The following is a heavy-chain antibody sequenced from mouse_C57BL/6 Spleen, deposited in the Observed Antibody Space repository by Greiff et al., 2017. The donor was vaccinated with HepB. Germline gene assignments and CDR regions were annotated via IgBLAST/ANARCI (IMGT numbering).Heavy chain of an antibody. V-gene: IGHV1-52*01. CDR3: SSHYYGSSCGYFDV. CDR1: GYTFTSYW. Sequence: QVQLQQPGAELVRPGSSVKLSCKASGYTFTSYWMHWVKQRPIQGLEWIGNIDPSDSATHYNQKFKDKATFTVDKSSDTAYMQLSSLTSEDSAVYYCSSHYYGSSCGYFDVWGTGTTVTVSS. J-gene: IGHJ1*03. CDR2: IDPSDSAT. D-gene: IGHD1-1*01.